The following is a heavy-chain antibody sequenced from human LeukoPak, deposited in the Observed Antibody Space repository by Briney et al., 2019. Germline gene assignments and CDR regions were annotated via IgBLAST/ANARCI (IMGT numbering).Heavy chain of an antibody. CDR2: IKESEKT. D-gene: IGHD5-24*01. J-gene: IGHJ4*02. CDR3: AREGLRNVHNPLGY. Sequence: SETLSLTCAVYGGSLSGYYWSWIRQPPGKGLEWIGEIKESEKTNYNPSLKSRVTISIDTSKNQFSLKLSSVTAADTAVYYCAREGLRNVHNPLGYWGQGTLVTVPS. V-gene: IGHV4-34*01. CDR1: GGSLSGYY.